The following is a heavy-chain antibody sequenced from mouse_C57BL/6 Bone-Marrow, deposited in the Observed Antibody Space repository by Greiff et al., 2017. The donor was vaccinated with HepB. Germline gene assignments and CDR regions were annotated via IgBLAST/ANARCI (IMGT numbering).Heavy chain of an antibody. V-gene: IGHV5-6*01. Sequence: VQLVESGGDLVKPGGSLKLSCAASGFTFSSYGMSWVRQTPDKRLEWVATISSGGSYTYYPDSVKGRFTISRDNAKNTLYLQMSSLKSEDTAMYYCARRPYYYGSSYGYFDVWGTGTTVTVSS. J-gene: IGHJ1*03. CDR2: ISSGGSYT. CDR1: GFTFSSYG. D-gene: IGHD1-1*01. CDR3: ARRPYYYGSSYGYFDV.